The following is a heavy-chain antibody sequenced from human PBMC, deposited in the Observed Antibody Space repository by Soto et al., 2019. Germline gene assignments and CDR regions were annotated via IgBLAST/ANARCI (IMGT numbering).Heavy chain of an antibody. CDR2: ISAYNGNT. Sequence: ASVKVSCKASGYTFTSYGISWVRQAPGQGLEWMGWISAYNGNTNYAQKLQGRVTMTTDTSTSTAYMELRSLRSDDTAVYYCARGNILTGYFFVGASGDAFDIWGQGTMVTVSS. CDR1: GYTFTSYG. CDR3: ARGNILTGYFFVGASGDAFDI. D-gene: IGHD3-9*01. V-gene: IGHV1-18*01. J-gene: IGHJ3*02.